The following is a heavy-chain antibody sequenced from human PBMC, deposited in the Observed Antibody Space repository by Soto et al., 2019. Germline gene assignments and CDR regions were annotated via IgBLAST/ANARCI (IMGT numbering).Heavy chain of an antibody. CDR3: SGYCISTSCYRNYYYYGMDV. D-gene: IGHD2-2*02. J-gene: IGHJ6*02. Sequence: GGSLRLSCAASGFTFSNAWMNWVRQAPGKGLGWVGRIKSKTDGGTTDYAAPVKGRFTISRDDSKNTLYLQMNSLKTEDTAVYYCSGYCISTSCYRNYYYYGMDVWGQGTTVTVSS. CDR1: GFTFSNAW. V-gene: IGHV3-15*07. CDR2: IKSKTDGGTT.